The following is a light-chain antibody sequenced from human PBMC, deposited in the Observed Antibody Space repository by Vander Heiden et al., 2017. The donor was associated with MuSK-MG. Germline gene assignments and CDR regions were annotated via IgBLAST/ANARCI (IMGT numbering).Light chain of an antibody. J-gene: IGKJ1*01. CDR1: QVISDA. CDR3: QQYLTTPRT. Sequence: IQMTQSPSSLSASVGDTVNVSCRASQVISDALVWYQQRPGAAPKLLIYGGSKLQVGVPSRFRGSGSGADYTLTISDLQPEDFATYYCQQYLTTPRTFGQGTRVEIK. V-gene: IGKV1-NL1*01. CDR2: GGS.